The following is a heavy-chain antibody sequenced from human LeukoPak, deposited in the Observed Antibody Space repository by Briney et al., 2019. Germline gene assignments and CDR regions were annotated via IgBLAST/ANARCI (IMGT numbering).Heavy chain of an antibody. CDR2: ISRSSDYI. CDR1: GFTFSTYS. D-gene: IGHD6-19*01. CDR3: ARESSASRYRGAFDI. Sequence: PGGSLRLSCAASGFTFSTYSMNWVRQATGRGMEWVSSISRSSDYIYSADSVKGRFTISRDNAKHSLYLQMNSLRADDTAVYYCARESSASRYRGAFDIWGQGTLVTVSS. V-gene: IGHV3-21*01. J-gene: IGHJ3*02.